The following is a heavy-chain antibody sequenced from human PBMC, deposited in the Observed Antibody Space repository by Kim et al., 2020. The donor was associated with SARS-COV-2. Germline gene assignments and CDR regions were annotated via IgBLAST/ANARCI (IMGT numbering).Heavy chain of an antibody. D-gene: IGHD5-18*01. CDR3: AREARGYNNGYRVYYGLDV. Sequence: SETLSLTCTVSGGSMSSYYWSWIRQPPGKGLEWIGYLYDTGNTNYNPSLKSRVTISVDTSKNQFSLMLNSVTAADTAVYYCAREARGYNNGYRVYYGLDV. CDR1: GGSMSSYY. CDR2: LYDTGNT. J-gene: IGHJ6*01. V-gene: IGHV4-59*01.